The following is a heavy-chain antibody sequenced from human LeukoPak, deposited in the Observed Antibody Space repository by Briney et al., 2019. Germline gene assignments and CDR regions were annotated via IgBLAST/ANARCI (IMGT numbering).Heavy chain of an antibody. V-gene: IGHV4-39*01. Sequence: SETLSLTCTVSGGSISSSSYYWGWIRQPPGKGLEWIGSIYYSGSTYYNPSLKSRVTISVDTSKNQFSLKLSSVTAADTAVYYCASWGLDGYNYDYWGQGTLVTVSS. CDR3: ASWGLDGYNYDY. J-gene: IGHJ4*02. CDR1: GGSISSSSYY. D-gene: IGHD5-24*01. CDR2: IYYSGST.